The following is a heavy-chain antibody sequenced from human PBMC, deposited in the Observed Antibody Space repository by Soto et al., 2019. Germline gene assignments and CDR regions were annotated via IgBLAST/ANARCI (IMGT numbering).Heavy chain of an antibody. J-gene: IGHJ4*02. D-gene: IGHD6-13*01. Sequence: QITLKESGPTLVKPTQTLTLTCTFSGFSLSTSGVAVGWIRQPPGKALECLALIYWDDNKRYSPSLQSRITLTKDTSKNQVVLTMTNMDPVDTATCYCAHRYSSSYDYWGQGILVTVSS. CDR2: IYWDDNK. CDR3: AHRYSSSYDY. CDR1: GFSLSTSGVA. V-gene: IGHV2-5*02.